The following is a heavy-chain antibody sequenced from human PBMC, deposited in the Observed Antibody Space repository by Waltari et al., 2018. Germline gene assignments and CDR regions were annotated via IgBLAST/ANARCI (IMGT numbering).Heavy chain of an antibody. Sequence: QVQLQQWGAGLLKPSETLSLTCAVYGGSFSGYYWSWIRQPPGKGLEWIGEINHSGSTTDNPSLKSRVTIAVDTSKNQFSLKLSSVTAADTAVYYCARARYSSSWYREYFQHWGQGTLVTVSS. CDR2: INHSGST. CDR3: ARARYSSSWYREYFQH. D-gene: IGHD6-13*01. J-gene: IGHJ1*01. CDR1: GGSFSGYY. V-gene: IGHV4-34*01.